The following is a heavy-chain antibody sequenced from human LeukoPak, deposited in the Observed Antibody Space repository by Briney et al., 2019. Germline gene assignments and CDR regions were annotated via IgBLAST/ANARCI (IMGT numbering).Heavy chain of an antibody. V-gene: IGHV3-23*01. CDR1: GFTFANYA. CDR3: AKAPGYYYGSGSDYFDY. CDR2: ISGSGGSS. J-gene: IGHJ4*02. D-gene: IGHD3-10*01. Sequence: AGGSLRLSCGASGFTFANYAMSWVRQAPGKGLEWVSTISGSGGSSYYADSVKGRFTISRDNSQNTLYLQMNSLRAEDTAVYYSAKAPGYYYGSGSDYFDYWGQGTLVTVSS.